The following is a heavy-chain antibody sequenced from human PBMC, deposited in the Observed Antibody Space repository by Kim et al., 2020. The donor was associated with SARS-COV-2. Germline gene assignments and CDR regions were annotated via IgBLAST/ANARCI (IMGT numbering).Heavy chain of an antibody. Sequence: YYADSVKGRFTISRDNAKNSLYLQMNSLRAEDTAGYYCASYCSGGSCFNYWGQGTLVTVSS. D-gene: IGHD2-15*01. J-gene: IGHJ4*02. V-gene: IGHV3-21*01. CDR3: ASYCSGGSCFNY.